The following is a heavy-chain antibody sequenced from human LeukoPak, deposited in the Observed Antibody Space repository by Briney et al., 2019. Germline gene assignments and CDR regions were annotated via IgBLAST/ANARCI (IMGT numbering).Heavy chain of an antibody. CDR1: GFAFRSYC. CDR2: LNSDGSST. CDR3: ARGGRIAARPTDY. J-gene: IGHJ4*02. V-gene: IGHV3-74*01. D-gene: IGHD6-6*01. Sequence: GGSLRLSCAASGFAFRSYCMHWVRQAPGKGLVWVSRLNSDGSSTSYADSVKGRFTISRDNAKNTLYLQMNSLRAEDTAVYYCARGGRIAARPTDYWGQGTLVTVSS.